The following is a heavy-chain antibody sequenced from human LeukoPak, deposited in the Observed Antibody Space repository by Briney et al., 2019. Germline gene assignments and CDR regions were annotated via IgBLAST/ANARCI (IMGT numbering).Heavy chain of an antibody. CDR3: ARALPDYGDYLNWFDP. Sequence: ASVKVSCKASGNTFMSYGISWVRQAPGQGLEWMGWISTYNGKTNYAQKLQGRVTMTTDTSMSTAYMELRSLRSDDTAVYYCARALPDYGDYLNWFDPWGQGTLVTVSS. CDR1: GNTFMSYG. J-gene: IGHJ5*02. CDR2: ISTYNGKT. D-gene: IGHD4-17*01. V-gene: IGHV1-18*01.